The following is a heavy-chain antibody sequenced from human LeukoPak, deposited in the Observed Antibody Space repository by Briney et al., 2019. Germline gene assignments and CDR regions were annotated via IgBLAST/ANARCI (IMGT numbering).Heavy chain of an antibody. J-gene: IGHJ4*02. Sequence: SETLSLTCTVSGGSISSYYWSWIRQPPGKRLEWIGYIYYSGSTNYNPSLKSRVTISVDTSKNQFSLKLSSVTAADTAVYYCARLVGGFYFDYWGQGTLVTVPS. CDR3: ARLVGGFYFDY. CDR2: IYYSGST. V-gene: IGHV4-59*08. CDR1: GGSISSYY.